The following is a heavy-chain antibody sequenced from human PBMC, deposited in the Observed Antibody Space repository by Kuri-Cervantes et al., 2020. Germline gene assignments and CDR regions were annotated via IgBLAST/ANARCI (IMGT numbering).Heavy chain of an antibody. V-gene: IGHV4-61*01. J-gene: IGHJ4*02. CDR3: ARGDGDYGDYFVDY. Sequence: SETLSLTCTVSGGSISSGNYYWGWIRQAPGKGLEWIGYIYYSGSTNYNPSLKSRVTISVDTSKNQFSLKLSSVTAADTAVYYCARGDGDYGDYFVDYWGQGTLVTVSS. CDR1: GGSISSGNYY. D-gene: IGHD4-17*01. CDR2: IYYSGST.